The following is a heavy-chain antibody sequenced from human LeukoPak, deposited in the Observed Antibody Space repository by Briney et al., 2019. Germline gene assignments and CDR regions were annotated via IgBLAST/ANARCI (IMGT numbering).Heavy chain of an antibody. D-gene: IGHD3-22*01. CDR2: ITSSSSTM. CDR3: ARKSGSSGYPFDY. J-gene: IGHJ4*02. CDR1: GFTFSSYW. V-gene: IGHV3-48*01. Sequence: GGSLRLSCAASGFTFSSYWMSWVRQAPGKGLEWVSYITSSSSTMHYADAVKGRFAISRDNAKNSLYLQMNSLRAEDTAVYYCARKSGSSGYPFDYWGQGTLVTVSS.